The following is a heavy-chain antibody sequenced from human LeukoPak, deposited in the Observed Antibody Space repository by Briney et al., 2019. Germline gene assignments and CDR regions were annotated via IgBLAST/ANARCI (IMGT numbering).Heavy chain of an antibody. Sequence: ASVKVSCKASGYTYTSYDINWVRQATGQGLEWMGWMNPNSGNTGYAQKFQGRVTMTRNTSISTAYMELSSLRSEDTAVYYCARARRDLGAFDYWGQGTLVTVSS. CDR2: MNPNSGNT. D-gene: IGHD2-21*02. V-gene: IGHV1-8*01. CDR3: ARARRDLGAFDY. J-gene: IGHJ4*02. CDR1: GYTYTSYD.